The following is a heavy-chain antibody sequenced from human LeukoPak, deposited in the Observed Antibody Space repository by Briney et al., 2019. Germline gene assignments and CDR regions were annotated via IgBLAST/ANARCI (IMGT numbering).Heavy chain of an antibody. D-gene: IGHD3-10*01. Sequence: NPGGSLRLSWAASGFTFSSYSMNWVRQAPGKGLEWVSSISSSSSYIYYADSVKGRFTISRDNAKNSLYLQMNSLRAEDTAVYYCARALWFGEFPYYFDYWGQGTLVTVSS. CDR1: GFTFSSYS. V-gene: IGHV3-21*01. CDR3: ARALWFGEFPYYFDY. J-gene: IGHJ4*02. CDR2: ISSSSSYI.